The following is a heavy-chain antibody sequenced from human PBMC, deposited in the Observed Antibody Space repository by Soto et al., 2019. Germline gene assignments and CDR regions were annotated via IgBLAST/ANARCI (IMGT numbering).Heavy chain of an antibody. J-gene: IGHJ6*02. Sequence: HPGGSLRLSCAASGFTFSSYWMSWVRQAPGKGLEWVANIKQDGSEKYYVDSVKGRFTISRDNAKNSLYLQMNSLRAEDTAVYYCARASYYYYYGMDVWGQGTTVTVSS. V-gene: IGHV3-7*03. CDR3: ARASYYYYYGMDV. CDR2: IKQDGSEK. CDR1: GFTFSSYW.